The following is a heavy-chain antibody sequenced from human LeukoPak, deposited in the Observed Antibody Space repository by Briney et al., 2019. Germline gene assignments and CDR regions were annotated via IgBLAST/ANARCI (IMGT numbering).Heavy chain of an antibody. J-gene: IGHJ4*02. CDR1: GFTFSSYG. D-gene: IGHD6-6*01. V-gene: IGHV3-30*02. Sequence: PGGSLRLSCAASGFTFSSYGMHWVRQAPGKGLGGVAFIRYDGSNKYYADSVKGRLTISRDNSKNTLYLQMTSLRGDDTAVYYCAKEKNSYSSSSGQGYWGQGTLVTVSS. CDR2: IRYDGSNK. CDR3: AKEKNSYSSSSGQGY.